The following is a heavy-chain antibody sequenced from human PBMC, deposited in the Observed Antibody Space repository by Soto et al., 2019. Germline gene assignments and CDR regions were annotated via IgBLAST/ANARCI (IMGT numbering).Heavy chain of an antibody. D-gene: IGHD3-3*01. CDR2: ISTSGNV. CDR3: ARDNNDFWSLYPLAFDY. CDR1: GGSLTKYY. Sequence: SETLSLTCTVSGGSLTKYYWSWIRQPAGKGLEWIGRISTSGNVVSKASLRSRLTMSVDTSKNQFSLRLTSVTAADTAVYYCARDNNDFWSLYPLAFDYWGQGALVTVSS. J-gene: IGHJ4*02. V-gene: IGHV4-4*07.